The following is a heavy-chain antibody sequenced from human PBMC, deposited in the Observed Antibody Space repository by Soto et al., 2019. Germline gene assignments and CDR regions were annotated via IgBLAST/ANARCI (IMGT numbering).Heavy chain of an antibody. D-gene: IGHD3-3*01. CDR2: ISTSGNV. CDR3: ARDNNDFWSLYPLAFDY. CDR1: GGSLTKYY. Sequence: SETLSLTCTVSGGSLTKYYWSWIRQPAGKGLEWIGRISTSGNVVSKASLRSRLTMSVDTSKNQFSLRLTSVTAADTAVYYCARDNNDFWSLYPLAFDYWGQGALVTVSS. J-gene: IGHJ4*02. V-gene: IGHV4-4*07.